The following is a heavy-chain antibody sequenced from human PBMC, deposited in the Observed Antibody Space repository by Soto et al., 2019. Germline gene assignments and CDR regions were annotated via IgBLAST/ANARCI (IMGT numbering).Heavy chain of an antibody. J-gene: IGHJ4*02. D-gene: IGHD2-2*01. CDR2: SSGTGANA. CDR3: ANVVV. V-gene: IGHV3-23*01. Sequence: EVQLLDSGGDLVQPGGSLRLACAGSGFALLSFAMNWVRQAPGKGLEWVAASSGTGANAYYTDSVRGRFTVSRDNSKHMVFLEMNSLIVEDTAVYYCANVVVWGQGTLVTVSS. CDR1: GFALLSFA.